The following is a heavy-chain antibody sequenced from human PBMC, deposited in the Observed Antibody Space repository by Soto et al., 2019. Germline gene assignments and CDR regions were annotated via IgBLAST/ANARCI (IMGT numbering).Heavy chain of an antibody. J-gene: IGHJ6*03. CDR3: ARDRGQQLVLEYYYYYYYMDV. CDR2: ISAYNGNT. D-gene: IGHD6-13*01. V-gene: IGHV1-18*01. CDR1: GYTFTSYG. Sequence: ASVKVSCKASGYTFTSYGISWVRQAPGQGLEWMGWISAYNGNTNYAQKLQGRVTMTTDTSTSTAYMELRSLRSDDTAVYYCARDRGQQLVLEYYYYYYYMDVWGKGTTVTVSS.